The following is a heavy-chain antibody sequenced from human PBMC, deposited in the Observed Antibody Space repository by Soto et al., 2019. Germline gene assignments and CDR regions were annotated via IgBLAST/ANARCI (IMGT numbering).Heavy chain of an antibody. CDR3: ARDNMATFDYHYYGMDV. CDR2: VHFSGVT. Sequence: QVQLQESGPGLAKPSETLSLTCSVSGGSVSGGSYQWTWIRQAPGKGLEWIGYVHFSGVTNYNPSLESRVTISIDTSRDQFSRKLTSLTAADTAVYFCARDNMATFDYHYYGMDVWGQGTTVTVSS. CDR1: GGSVSGGSYQ. V-gene: IGHV4-61*01. D-gene: IGHD5-12*01. J-gene: IGHJ6*02.